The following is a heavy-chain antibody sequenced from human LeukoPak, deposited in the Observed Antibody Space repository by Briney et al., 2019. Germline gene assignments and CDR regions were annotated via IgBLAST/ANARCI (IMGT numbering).Heavy chain of an antibody. CDR3: TRVRLGAATRYFDY. CDR1: GFSFSDHY. CDR2: IKNKANSYGT. Sequence: PGGSLRLSCAVSGFSFSDHYMDWVRLAPGKGLEWVGRIKNKANSYGTDYAASVKGGFTLSRDDSKDSLYLQMNSLRSEDAALYYCTRVRLGAATRYFDYWGQGTLVTVSS. V-gene: IGHV3-72*01. D-gene: IGHD1-26*01. J-gene: IGHJ4*02.